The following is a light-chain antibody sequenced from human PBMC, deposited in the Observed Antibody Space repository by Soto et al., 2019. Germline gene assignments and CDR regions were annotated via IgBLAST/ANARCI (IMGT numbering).Light chain of an antibody. CDR1: QNVGTN. Sequence: EIVMTQSPATLSVSPGERATLSCRASQNVGTNLAWFQQNPGQPPRLLIYGASTRATGIPARFSGSGSGTEFTLTISSLQSEDFVVYYCQQYNNWRTFGQGTKVEIK. CDR2: GAS. CDR3: QQYNNWRT. J-gene: IGKJ1*01. V-gene: IGKV3D-15*01.